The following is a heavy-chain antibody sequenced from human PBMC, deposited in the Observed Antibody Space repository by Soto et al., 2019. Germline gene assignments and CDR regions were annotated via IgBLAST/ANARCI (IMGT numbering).Heavy chain of an antibody. Sequence: ASVKVSCKASGYTFTSYDINWVRQATGQGLEWMGWMNPNSGNTGYAQKFQGRVTMTRNTSISTAYMELSSLRSEDTAVYYCARVNLAEQQLFDYWGQGTLVTVSS. CDR2: MNPNSGNT. V-gene: IGHV1-8*01. CDR3: ARVNLAEQQLFDY. CDR1: GYTFTSYD. D-gene: IGHD6-13*01. J-gene: IGHJ4*02.